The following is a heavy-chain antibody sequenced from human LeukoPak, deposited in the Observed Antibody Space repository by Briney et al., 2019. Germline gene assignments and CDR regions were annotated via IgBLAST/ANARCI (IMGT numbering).Heavy chain of an antibody. CDR3: TTTYYDFWSGYRLDY. CDR2: IKSKTDGGTT. V-gene: IGHV3-15*01. Sequence: GGSLRLSCAASGFTFSNSAMTWVRQSPGKGLEWVGRIKSKTDGGTTDYAAPVKGRFTISRDDSKNTLYLQMNSLKTEDTAVYYCTTTYYDFWSGYRLDYWGQGTLVTVSS. CDR1: GFTFSNSA. J-gene: IGHJ4*02. D-gene: IGHD3-3*01.